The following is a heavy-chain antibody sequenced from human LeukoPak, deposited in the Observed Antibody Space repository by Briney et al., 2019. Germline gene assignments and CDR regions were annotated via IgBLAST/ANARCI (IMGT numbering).Heavy chain of an antibody. Sequence: ASVKVSCKASGYSFTSYDINWVRQATGQGLEWMGSVNPNTGDILYAQKFQGRLTITRNTSLRTAYMELRGLRLEDTAIYYCTRGWIQLSESWGQGTLVAVSS. J-gene: IGHJ4*02. V-gene: IGHV1-8*01. CDR2: VNPNTGDI. CDR1: GYSFTSYD. D-gene: IGHD1-1*01. CDR3: TRGWIQLSES.